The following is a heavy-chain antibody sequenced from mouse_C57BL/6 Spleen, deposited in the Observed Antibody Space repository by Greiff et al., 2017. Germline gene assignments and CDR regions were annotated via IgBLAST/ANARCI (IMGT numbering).Heavy chain of an antibody. CDR1: GYTFTSYG. V-gene: IGHV1-81*01. Sequence: VQLQQSGAELARPGASVKLSCKASGYTFTSYGISWVKQRTGQGLEWIGEIYPRSGNTYYNEKFKGKATLTADKSSSTAYMELRSLTSEDSAVYFCARGAAQATLYYYAMDYWGQGTSVTVSS. CDR2: IYPRSGNT. J-gene: IGHJ4*01. CDR3: ARGAAQATLYYYAMDY. D-gene: IGHD3-2*02.